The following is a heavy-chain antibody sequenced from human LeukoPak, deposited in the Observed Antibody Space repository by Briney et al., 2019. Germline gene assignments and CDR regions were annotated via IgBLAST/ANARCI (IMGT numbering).Heavy chain of an antibody. J-gene: IGHJ6*03. Sequence: ASVKVSCKASGYTFTGYYMHWVRQAPGQGLEWMGWINPNSGGTNYAQKFQGRVTMTRDTSISTAYMELSRLRSDDTAVYYCAKGGYYDFWSGYFPIGAYYYYMDVWGKGTTVTVSS. CDR3: AKGGYYDFWSGYFPIGAYYYYMDV. D-gene: IGHD3-3*01. CDR2: INPNSGGT. CDR1: GYTFTGYY. V-gene: IGHV1-2*02.